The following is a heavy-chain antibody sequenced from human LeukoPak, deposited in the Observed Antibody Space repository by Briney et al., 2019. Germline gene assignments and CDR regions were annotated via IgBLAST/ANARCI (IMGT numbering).Heavy chain of an antibody. D-gene: IGHD2-15*01. CDR3: ARELRYCSGSSCQSGDY. CDR2: IYYNGAT. Sequence: PSETLSLTCTVSGGSISSSNYYWGWVRQPPGRGLGWIGTIYYNGATYYNPSLKSRVTMSVDTSKNQFSLKLTSVTAAETAVYYCARELRYCSGSSCQSGDYWGQGTLVTVSS. V-gene: IGHV4-39*07. J-gene: IGHJ4*02. CDR1: GGSISSSNYY.